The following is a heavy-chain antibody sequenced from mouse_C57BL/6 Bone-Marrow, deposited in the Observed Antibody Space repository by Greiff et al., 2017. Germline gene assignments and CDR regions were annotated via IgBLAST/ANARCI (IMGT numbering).Heavy chain of an antibody. CDR3: TRRGTGPYFDY. CDR2: INPGSGGT. J-gene: IGHJ2*01. D-gene: IGHD3-3*01. CDR1: GYAFTNYL. V-gene: IGHV1-54*01. Sequence: QVHVKQSGAELVRPGTSVKVSCKASGYAFTNYLIEWVKQRPGQGLEWIGMINPGSGGTNYNEKFKGKATLTADKSSSTAYMQLSSLTSEDSAVYCCTRRGTGPYFDYWGQGTTLTVSS.